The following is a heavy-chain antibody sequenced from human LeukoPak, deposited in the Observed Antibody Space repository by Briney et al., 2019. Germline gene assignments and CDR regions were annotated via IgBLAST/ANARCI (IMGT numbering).Heavy chain of an antibody. D-gene: IGHD3-22*01. CDR1: GCTFSSYA. Sequence: PGGPLRLSCAASGCTFSSYAMHWVRQSPGKALEYVSALSSNRRSTYYANSVKGRFTISRDNSKDTLYLQMGSLRAEDMAVYYCARGPLSGYQDYWGQGTLVTVSS. J-gene: IGHJ4*02. CDR3: ARGPLSGYQDY. V-gene: IGHV3-64*01. CDR2: LSSNRRST.